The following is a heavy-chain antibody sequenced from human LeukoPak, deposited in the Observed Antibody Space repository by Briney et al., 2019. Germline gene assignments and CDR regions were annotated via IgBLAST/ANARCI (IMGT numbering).Heavy chain of an antibody. CDR1: GGSFSSYY. CDR3: ARAGYSGSDFSV. V-gene: IGHV4-59*01. CDR2: IYYSGST. J-gene: IGHJ6*04. D-gene: IGHD5-12*01. Sequence: SQTLSLTCTLSGGSFSSYYWSWIRQPPGKGLEWIGYIYYSGSTNYNPSLKSRVTISVDTSKNQFSLKLSSVTATDTAVYYCARAGYSGSDFSVWGKGSTVTVSS.